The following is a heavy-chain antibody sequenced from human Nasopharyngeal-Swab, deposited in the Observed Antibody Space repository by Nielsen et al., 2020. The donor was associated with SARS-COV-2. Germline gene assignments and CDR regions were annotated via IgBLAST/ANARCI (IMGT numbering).Heavy chain of an antibody. CDR1: GFSVSYNY. CDR2: IYSRGET. D-gene: IGHD6-13*01. V-gene: IGHV3-53*01. J-gene: IGHJ4*02. CDR3: ARMDFIASRDY. Sequence: GGSLRLSCEVSGFSVSYNYMSWVRQAPGKGREWVAVIYSRGETHYTDSVRGRFTISRDNSKNMVNLQLNSLRAEDTAVYYCARMDFIASRDYWGQGTLVTVSS.